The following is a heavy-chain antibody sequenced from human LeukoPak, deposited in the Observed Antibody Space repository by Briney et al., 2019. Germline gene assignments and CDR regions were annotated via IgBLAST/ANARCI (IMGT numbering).Heavy chain of an antibody. J-gene: IGHJ4*02. CDR3: ARDSGSSWYSPLDY. D-gene: IGHD6-13*01. CDR1: GYTFTSHY. V-gene: IGHV1-2*02. CDR2: INPNSGGT. Sequence: ASVKVSCKASGYTFTSHYMHWVRQAPGQGLEWMGWINPNSGGTNYAQKFQGRVTMTRDTSISTAYMELSRLRSDDTAVYYRARDSGSSWYSPLDYWGQGTLVTVSS.